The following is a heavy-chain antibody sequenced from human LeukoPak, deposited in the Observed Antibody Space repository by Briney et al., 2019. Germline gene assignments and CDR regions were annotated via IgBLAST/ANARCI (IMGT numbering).Heavy chain of an antibody. Sequence: ASVKVSCKASGYTFTSYAIHWVRQAPGQRLEWMGWINAGNGNTKYSQEFQGRVTITRDTSASTAYMELSSLRSEDMAVYYCARGDCSGGSCYTSWGQGTLVTVSS. J-gene: IGHJ5*02. CDR1: GYTFTSYA. V-gene: IGHV1-3*03. CDR3: ARGDCSGGSCYTS. CDR2: INAGNGNT. D-gene: IGHD2-15*01.